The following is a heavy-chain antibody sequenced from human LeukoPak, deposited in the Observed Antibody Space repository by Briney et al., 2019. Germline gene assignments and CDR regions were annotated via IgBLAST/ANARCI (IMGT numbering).Heavy chain of an antibody. Sequence: GGSLSLSCAASGFTFSSYSMNWVRQAPGKGLEWVSSISSSSSYIYYADSVKGRFTISRDNAKNSLYLQMNSLRAEDTAVYYCARGGRYYDILTGYYIGDYWGQGTLVTVSS. D-gene: IGHD3-9*01. CDR1: GFTFSSYS. V-gene: IGHV3-21*01. CDR2: ISSSSSYI. J-gene: IGHJ4*02. CDR3: ARGGRYYDILTGYYIGDY.